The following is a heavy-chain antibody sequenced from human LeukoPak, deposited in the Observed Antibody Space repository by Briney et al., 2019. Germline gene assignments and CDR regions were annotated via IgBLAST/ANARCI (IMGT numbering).Heavy chain of an antibody. D-gene: IGHD3-22*01. J-gene: IGHJ5*02. Sequence: ASVKVSCKASGYTFTGYYMHWVRQAPGQGLEWMGWISAYNGNTNYAQKLQGRVTMTTDTSTSTAYMELRSLRSDDTAVYYCARVATMIVVAGWFDPWGQGTLVTVSS. V-gene: IGHV1-18*04. CDR1: GYTFTGYY. CDR3: ARVATMIVVAGWFDP. CDR2: ISAYNGNT.